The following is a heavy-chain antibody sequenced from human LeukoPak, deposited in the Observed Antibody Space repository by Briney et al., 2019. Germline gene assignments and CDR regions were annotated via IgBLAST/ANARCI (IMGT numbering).Heavy chain of an antibody. CDR3: ARDHFKYCSGGSCYTVPDY. V-gene: IGHV3-30*04. Sequence: GGSLRLSCAASGFTFSSYAMSWVRQAPGKGLEWVAVISYDGSNKYYADSVKGRFTISRDNSKNTLYLQMSSLRAEDTAVYYCARDHFKYCSGGSCYTVPDYWGQGTLVTVSS. J-gene: IGHJ4*02. CDR2: ISYDGSNK. D-gene: IGHD2-15*01. CDR1: GFTFSSYA.